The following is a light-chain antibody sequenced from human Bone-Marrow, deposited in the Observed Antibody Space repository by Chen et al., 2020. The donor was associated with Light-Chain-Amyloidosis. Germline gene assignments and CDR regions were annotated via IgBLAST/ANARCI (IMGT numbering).Light chain of an antibody. CDR1: SSAVGGDNH. J-gene: IGLJ1*01. V-gene: IGLV2-14*01. Sequence: QSALTQPASVSGSPGQSITISCTGTSSAVGGDNHVSWYQQHPDKAPKLMIYEVTNRPSWVPDRFSGSKSDNTASLTISGLQPEDGADYFCSSYTITNTLVFGSGTRVTVL. CDR3: SSYTITNTLV. CDR2: EVT.